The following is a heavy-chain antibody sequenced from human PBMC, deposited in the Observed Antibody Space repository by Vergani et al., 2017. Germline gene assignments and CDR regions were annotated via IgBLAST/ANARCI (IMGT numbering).Heavy chain of an antibody. CDR1: AISLSTYT. V-gene: IGHV3-23*01. D-gene: IGHD3-10*01. CDR3: ASQAIRGVMAD. Sequence: EVQLMASGGGLVQPGGSLRLSCSESAISLSTYTMSWVRQVPGRGLEWVSTISYSGGSTYYAESVRGRFTISRDRSKRILYLLMNSLRVEDTAIYYCASQAIRGVMADWGQGTLVTVSS. CDR2: ISYSGGST. J-gene: IGHJ4*02.